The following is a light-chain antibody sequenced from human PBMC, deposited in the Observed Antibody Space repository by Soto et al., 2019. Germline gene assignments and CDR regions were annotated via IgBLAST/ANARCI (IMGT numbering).Light chain of an antibody. J-gene: IGKJ1*01. CDR1: QSVGPN. V-gene: IGKV3-20*01. CDR3: QQYGSSPRT. Sequence: EIVLTQSPATLSVSPGDSGTLSCRASQSVGPNLVWYQQRFGQAPRLLIYHVSTRATGVPARFSGSGSGTDFTLTISRLEPEDFAVYCCQQYGSSPRTFGQGTKVDIK. CDR2: HVS.